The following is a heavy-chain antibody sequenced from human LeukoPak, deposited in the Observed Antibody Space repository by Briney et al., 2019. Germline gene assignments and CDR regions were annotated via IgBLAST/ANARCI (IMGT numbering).Heavy chain of an antibody. V-gene: IGHV3-23*01. CDR2: ISVTGVRT. D-gene: IGHD3-10*01. CDR3: AKGSERYGSGSFSDS. CDR1: GFTFRSNG. Sequence: PGGFLRLSCAAPGFTFRSNGMGWVGQAPGKGLEWVSSISVTGVRTYFAASVRGRFTISRDNSKNTQYLQMNSLRAEDTAVYHCAKGSERYGSGSFSDSWGQGTLVTVSS. J-gene: IGHJ5*01.